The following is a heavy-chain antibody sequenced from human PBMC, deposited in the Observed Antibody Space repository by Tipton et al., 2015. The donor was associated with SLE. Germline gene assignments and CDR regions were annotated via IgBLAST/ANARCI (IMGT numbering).Heavy chain of an antibody. V-gene: IGHV1-18*01. CDR1: GYTFTSYG. J-gene: IGHJ3*02. CDR2: ISAYNGNT. D-gene: IGHD4-23*01. Sequence: QSGPEVKKPGASVKVSCKASGYTFTSYGISWVRQAPGQGLEWMGWISAYNGNTNYAQKVQGRVTMTTDTSTSTAYMDLRRLRSDDTAVYYCARDRTTVVTPGPFDIWGQGTMVTVSS. CDR3: ARDRTTVVTPGPFDI.